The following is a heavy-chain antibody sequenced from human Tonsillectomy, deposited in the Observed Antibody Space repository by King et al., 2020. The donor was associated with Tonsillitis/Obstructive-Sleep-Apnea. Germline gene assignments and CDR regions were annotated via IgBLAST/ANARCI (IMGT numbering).Heavy chain of an antibody. D-gene: IGHD5-18*01. Sequence: VQLVESGGGLVQPGGSLRLSCAASGFTFSSYEMNWVRQAPGKGLEWVSYISSSGSTIYYADSVKGRFTISRDNAKNSLYLQMNSLRAEDTAVYYCDREAGRGYSYGYVLNWGQGTLVTVSS. CDR2: ISSSGSTI. J-gene: IGHJ4*02. CDR1: GFTFSSYE. V-gene: IGHV3-48*03. CDR3: DREAGRGYSYGYVLN.